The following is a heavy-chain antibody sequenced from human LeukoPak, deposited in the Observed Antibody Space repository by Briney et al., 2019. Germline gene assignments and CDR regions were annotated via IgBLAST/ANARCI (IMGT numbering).Heavy chain of an antibody. Sequence: GASVKVSCKASGYTFTSYGISWVRQAPGQGLEWMGWISAYNGNTNYAQKLQGRVTMTTDTSTSTAYMELRSLRSDDTAVYYCARQYYDFWSSYYTFDYWGQGTLVTVSS. V-gene: IGHV1-18*01. CDR1: GYTFTSYG. CDR3: ARQYYDFWSSYYTFDY. CDR2: ISAYNGNT. D-gene: IGHD3-3*01. J-gene: IGHJ4*02.